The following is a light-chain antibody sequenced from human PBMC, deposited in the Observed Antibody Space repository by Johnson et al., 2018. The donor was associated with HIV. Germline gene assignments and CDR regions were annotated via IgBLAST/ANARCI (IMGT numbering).Light chain of an antibody. Sequence: QSVLTQPPSVSAAPGQKVTISYSGSSSNIGNNYVSWYQQLQGTAPKLLIYDNNKRPSGIPDRLSGSKSGTSATLGITGLQTGDEADYYCGTWDSSLSAFYVFGTGTKVTVL. CDR1: SSNIGNNY. CDR2: DNN. CDR3: GTWDSSLSAFYV. V-gene: IGLV1-51*01. J-gene: IGLJ1*01.